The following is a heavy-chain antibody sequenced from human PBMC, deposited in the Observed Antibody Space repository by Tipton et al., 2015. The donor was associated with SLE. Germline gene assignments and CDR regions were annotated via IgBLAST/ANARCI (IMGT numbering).Heavy chain of an antibody. Sequence: TLSLTCAVYGGSFSGYYWSWIRQPPGKGLEWIGEINHSGSTNYNPSLKSRVTISVDTSKNQFSLKLSSVTAADTAVYYCARGRGGVFDYWGQGTLVTVSS. CDR3: ARGRGGVFDY. D-gene: IGHD3-16*01. CDR2: INHSGST. CDR1: GGSFSGYY. J-gene: IGHJ4*02. V-gene: IGHV4-34*01.